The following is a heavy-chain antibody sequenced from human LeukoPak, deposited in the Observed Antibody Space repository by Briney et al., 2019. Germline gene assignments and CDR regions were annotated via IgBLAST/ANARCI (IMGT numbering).Heavy chain of an antibody. V-gene: IGHV3-23*01. J-gene: IGHJ4*02. CDR2: ITGSGGST. Sequence: GGSLRLSCAASGFTFSSYVMSWVRQAPGKGLEWVSAITGSGGSTYYADSVKGRFTISRDNAKNSLYLQMNSLRAEDTAVYYCARGYYDSSGYFGYFDYWGQGTLVTVSS. CDR1: GFTFSSYV. CDR3: ARGYYDSSGYFGYFDY. D-gene: IGHD3-22*01.